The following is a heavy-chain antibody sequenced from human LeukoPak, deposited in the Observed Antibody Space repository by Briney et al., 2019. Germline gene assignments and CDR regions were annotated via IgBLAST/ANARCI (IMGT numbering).Heavy chain of an antibody. V-gene: IGHV4-4*07. D-gene: IGHD2-8*01. Sequence: SETLSLTCTVSGESISANYWSWIRRPAGKGLEWIGRIYTIGRTNYNPSLKSRVTMSLDMSKNQFSLKLTSVTAADTAVYYCARTGLLMYSMDNYFDPWGQGTLVTVSS. CDR3: ARTGLLMYSMDNYFDP. J-gene: IGHJ5*02. CDR1: GESISANY. CDR2: IYTIGRT.